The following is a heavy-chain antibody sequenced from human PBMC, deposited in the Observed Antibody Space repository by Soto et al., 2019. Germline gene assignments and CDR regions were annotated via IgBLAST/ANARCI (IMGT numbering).Heavy chain of an antibody. V-gene: IGHV4-30-4*01. CDR3: ARGDIMITFGGVIVLRPPDY. Sequence: SETLSLTCTVSGGSISSGDYYWGWIRQPPGKGLEWIGYIYYSGSTYYNPSLKSRVTISVDTSKNQFSLKLSSVTAADTAVYYCARGDIMITFGGVIVLRPPDYWGQGTLVTVSS. J-gene: IGHJ4*02. CDR2: IYYSGST. D-gene: IGHD3-16*02. CDR1: GGSISSGDYY.